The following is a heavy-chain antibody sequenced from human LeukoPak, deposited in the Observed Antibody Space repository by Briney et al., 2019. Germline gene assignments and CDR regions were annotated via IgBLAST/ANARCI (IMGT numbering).Heavy chain of an antibody. J-gene: IGHJ4*02. CDR1: GFTFDDYG. CDR3: ARILGGYDAGYYFDY. Sequence: GGSLRLCCAASGFTFDDYGMSWVRQAPGKGLEWVSGINWNGGSTGYADSVKGRFTISRDNAKNSLYLQMNSLRAEDTALYYCARILGGYDAGYYFDYWGQGTLVTVSS. D-gene: IGHD5-12*01. V-gene: IGHV3-20*04. CDR2: INWNGGST.